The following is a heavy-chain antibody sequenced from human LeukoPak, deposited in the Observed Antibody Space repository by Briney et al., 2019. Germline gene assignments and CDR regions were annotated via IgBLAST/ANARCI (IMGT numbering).Heavy chain of an antibody. CDR1: GFTFSSYG. V-gene: IGHV3-30*18. J-gene: IGHJ4*02. Sequence: GGSLRLSCAASGFTFSSYGMHWVRQAPGKGLEWVAVISYDGSNKYYADSVKGRFTISRDNSKNTLCLQMNSLRAEDTAVYYCAKVYCSSTSCYWTLEDYWGQGTLVTVSS. CDR3: AKVYCSSTSCYWTLEDY. CDR2: ISYDGSNK. D-gene: IGHD2-2*01.